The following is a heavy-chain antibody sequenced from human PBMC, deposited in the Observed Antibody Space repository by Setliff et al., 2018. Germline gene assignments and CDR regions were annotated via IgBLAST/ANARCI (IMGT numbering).Heavy chain of an antibody. D-gene: IGHD1-1*01. V-gene: IGHV3-23*01. CDR1: GFTFSTST. J-gene: IGHJ4*02. CDR2: FGMSGTT. Sequence: GGSLRLSCAASGFTFSTSTMSWVRQAPGKGLEWVSTFGMSGTTYCADSVKGRFTISRDNSKSTLYLQIDSLRAEDTALYYCAKRGAVPGTTYHHFDNWGQGTLVTVSS. CDR3: AKRGAVPGTTYHHFDN.